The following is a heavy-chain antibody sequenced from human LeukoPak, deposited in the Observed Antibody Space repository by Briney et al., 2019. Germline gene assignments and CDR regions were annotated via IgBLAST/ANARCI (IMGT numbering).Heavy chain of an antibody. CDR2: MNPNSGNT. CDR3: ASRGRFGELFS. V-gene: IGHV1-8*03. J-gene: IGHJ5*02. D-gene: IGHD3-10*01. CDR1: GGTFSSYA. Sequence: ASVKVSCKASGGTFSSYAISWVRQAPGQGLEWMGWMNPNSGNTGYAQKFQGRVTITRNTSISTAYMELSSLRSEDTAVYYCASRGRFGELFSWGQGTLVTVSS.